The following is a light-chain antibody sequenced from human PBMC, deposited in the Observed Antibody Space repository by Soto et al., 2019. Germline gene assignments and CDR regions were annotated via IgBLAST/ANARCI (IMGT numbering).Light chain of an antibody. V-gene: IGLV1-40*01. Sequence: QLVLTQPPSVSGAPGQRVTISCTGSSSSIGAGYDVHWYQQLPGAAPKLLIYGDSNRPSGVPDRFSGSKSGTSASLAITGLQPEDEADYYCQSYDTSLSGRVFGTGTKLTVL. CDR1: SSSIGAGYD. J-gene: IGLJ1*01. CDR3: QSYDTSLSGRV. CDR2: GDS.